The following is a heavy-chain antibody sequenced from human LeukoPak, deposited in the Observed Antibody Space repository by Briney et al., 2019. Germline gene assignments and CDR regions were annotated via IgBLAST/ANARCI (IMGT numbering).Heavy chain of an antibody. V-gene: IGHV1-69*01. CDR2: IIPIFGTA. CDR3: ARTGATLGANDY. J-gene: IGHJ4*02. CDR1: GGTFSSYA. D-gene: IGHD1-26*01. Sequence: ASVKVSCKASGGTFSSYAISWVRQAPGQGLEWMGGIIPIFGTANYAQKFQGRVTITADESTSTAYMELSSLRSEDTAVYYCARTGATLGANDYWGQGTLVTVSS.